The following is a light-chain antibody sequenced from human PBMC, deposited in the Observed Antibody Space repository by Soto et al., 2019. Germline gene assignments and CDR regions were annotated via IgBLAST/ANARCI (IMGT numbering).Light chain of an antibody. Sequence: QSALTQPASVSGSPGQSIAISCTGTSSDVGGYNYVSWYQQHPGKAPKLMVYDVSNRPSGVSNRFSGSKSGNTASLTISGPQAEDEADYYCSSYTSSSTYVFGNGTKVTVL. CDR1: SSDVGGYNY. J-gene: IGLJ1*01. V-gene: IGLV2-14*01. CDR2: DVS. CDR3: SSYTSSSTYV.